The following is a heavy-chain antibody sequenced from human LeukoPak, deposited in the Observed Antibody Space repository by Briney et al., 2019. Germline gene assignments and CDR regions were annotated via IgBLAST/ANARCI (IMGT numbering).Heavy chain of an antibody. CDR3: ARIYRSAGTRRYYFDY. CDR2: IYYTGGT. CDR1: GASISAYS. J-gene: IGHJ4*02. Sequence: PSETLSLTCTVSGASISAYSGTWVRQPPGKGLEWIGYIYYTGGTKYNPSLKSRVTISVDTSKNQFSLKLSSVTAADTAVYYCARIYRSAGTRRYYFDYWGQGTLVTVSS. D-gene: IGHD6-19*01. V-gene: IGHV4-59*12.